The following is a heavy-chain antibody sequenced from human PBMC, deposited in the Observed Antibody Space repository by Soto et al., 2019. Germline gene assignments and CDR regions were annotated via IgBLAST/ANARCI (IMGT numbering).Heavy chain of an antibody. D-gene: IGHD3-10*01. V-gene: IGHV3-30*18. J-gene: IGHJ6*03. CDR1: GFTFSSYG. CDR2: ISYDGSNK. CDR3: AKDIIYYYYMDV. Sequence: VQLVESGGGLVQPGGSLRLSCAASGFTFSSYGMHWVRQAPGKGLEWVAVISYDGSNKYYADSVKGRFTISRDNSKNTLYLQMNSLRAEDTAVYYCAKDIIYYYYMDVWGKGTTVTVSS.